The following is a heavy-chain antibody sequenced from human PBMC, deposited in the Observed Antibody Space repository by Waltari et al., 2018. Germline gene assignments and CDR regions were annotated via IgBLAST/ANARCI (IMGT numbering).Heavy chain of an antibody. D-gene: IGHD1-26*01. CDR1: GSTFATYA. J-gene: IGHJ3*02. CDR3: AKGGGIRDAFDI. V-gene: IGHV3-9*01. CDR2: ITWNSANI. Sequence: EMQLVESGGGLVQPGRSLRLSCAASGSTFATYAMHWVRQAPGKGLEWVSGITWNSANIGYADSVQGRFTISRDNAKYSLYLQLNSLRAEDTALYYCAKGGGIRDAFDIWGQGTMVTVSS.